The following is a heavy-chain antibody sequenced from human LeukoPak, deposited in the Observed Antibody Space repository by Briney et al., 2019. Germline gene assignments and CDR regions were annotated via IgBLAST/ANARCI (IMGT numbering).Heavy chain of an antibody. CDR1: GFTFSTYS. V-gene: IGHV3-48*04. CDR2: ISSSGSTI. J-gene: IGHJ4*02. D-gene: IGHD3-22*01. Sequence: GGSLRLSCAASGFTFSTYSMNWVRQTPGKGLEWVSYISSSGSTILYADSVKGRLTISRDNARNSLYLQMNSLGAADTAVYYCARDPRYPYQYDSNSGGFSLDHWGQGTLVTVSS. CDR3: ARDPRYPYQYDSNSGGFSLDH.